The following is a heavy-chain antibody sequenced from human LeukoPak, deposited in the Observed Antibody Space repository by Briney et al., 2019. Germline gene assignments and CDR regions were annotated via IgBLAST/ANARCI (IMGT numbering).Heavy chain of an antibody. D-gene: IGHD5-12*01. J-gene: IGHJ6*02. CDR2: ISYDGSNK. CDR3: AKDHGGYTYYYYGMDV. CDR1: GFAFSSYV. Sequence: GRSLRLSCAASGFAFSSYVMHWVRQAPGKGLEWVAVISYDGSNKYYADSVKGRFTISRDNAKNTLYLQMNSLRAEDTAVYYCAKDHGGYTYYYYGMDVWGRGTTATVSS. V-gene: IGHV3-30*18.